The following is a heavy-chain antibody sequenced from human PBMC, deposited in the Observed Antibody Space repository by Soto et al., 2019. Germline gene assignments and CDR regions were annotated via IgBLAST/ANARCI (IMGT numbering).Heavy chain of an antibody. Sequence: QVQLVESGGGVVQPGRSLRLSCAASGFTFSSYGMHWVRQAPGKGLEWVAVIWYDGSNKYYEDSVKGRFTISRDNSKNTLYLQMNSLRAEDTAVYYCARQAGSFDYWGQGTLVTVSS. V-gene: IGHV3-33*01. J-gene: IGHJ4*02. D-gene: IGHD6-13*01. CDR3: ARQAGSFDY. CDR1: GFTFSSYG. CDR2: IWYDGSNK.